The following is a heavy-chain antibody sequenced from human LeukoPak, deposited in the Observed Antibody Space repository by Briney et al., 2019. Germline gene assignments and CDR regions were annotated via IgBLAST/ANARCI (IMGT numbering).Heavy chain of an antibody. CDR3: ARPRYTNSQDAFDI. Sequence: ASVKVSCKASGGTFSSYAISWVRQAPGQGLEWMGGIIPIFGTANYAQKFQGRVTITADKSTSTAYMELSSLTSEDTAVYYCARPRYTNSQDAFDIWGQGTMVTVSS. J-gene: IGHJ3*02. CDR2: IIPIFGTA. D-gene: IGHD3-9*01. CDR1: GGTFSSYA. V-gene: IGHV1-69*06.